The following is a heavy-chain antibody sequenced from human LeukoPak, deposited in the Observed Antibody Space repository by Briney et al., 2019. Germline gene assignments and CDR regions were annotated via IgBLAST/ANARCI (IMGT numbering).Heavy chain of an antibody. CDR2: IYSGGST. D-gene: IGHD3-16*01. CDR1: GFTVSNNY. CDR3: GSSPYVWGIDH. Sequence: PGGSLRLSCAASGFTVSNNYMSWVRQAPGKGLEWVSIIYSGGSTYYAHSVKGRFTISRDNSQNTLHLQMRGLRADDTSVYYCGSSPYVWGIDHWGQGTPVTVSS. J-gene: IGHJ4*02. V-gene: IGHV3-53*01.